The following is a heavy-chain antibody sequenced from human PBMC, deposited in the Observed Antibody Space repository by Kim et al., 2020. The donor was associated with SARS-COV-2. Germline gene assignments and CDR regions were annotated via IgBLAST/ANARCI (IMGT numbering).Heavy chain of an antibody. V-gene: IGHV4-39*01. D-gene: IGHD3-10*01. J-gene: IGHJ4*02. CDR2: YYSGHT. CDR3: NYGTGY. Sequence: YYSGHTYYNPSLESRITISEDTSKNQFSLKLSSVTAADTAVYYCNYGTGYWGQGTLVTVSS.